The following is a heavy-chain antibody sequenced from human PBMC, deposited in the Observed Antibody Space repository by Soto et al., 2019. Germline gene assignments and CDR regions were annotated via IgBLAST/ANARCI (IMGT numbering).Heavy chain of an antibody. V-gene: IGHV3-48*02. CDR1: GFTFTSYS. CDR3: AREMGACSDSSCYPGPYDS. CDR2: ITSKSTTI. Sequence: LSLSCAASGFTFTSYSMNWVRQAPGQGLEWVSYITSKSTTIKYADSVKGRFTVSRDNAKNSLYLQLNSLRDEDTAVYYCAREMGACSDSSCYPGPYDSWGQGTLVTVSS. J-gene: IGHJ5*02. D-gene: IGHD3-16*01.